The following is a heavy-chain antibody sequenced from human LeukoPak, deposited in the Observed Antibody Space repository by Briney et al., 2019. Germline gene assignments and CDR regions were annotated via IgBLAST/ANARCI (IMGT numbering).Heavy chain of an antibody. CDR1: GYTFTSYG. J-gene: IGHJ4*02. V-gene: IGHV1-18*01. Sequence: ASVKVSCKASGYTFTSYGISWVRQAPGQGLEWMGWIIAYNGNTNYAQKLQGRVTMTTDTSTSTAYMELRSLRSDDTAVYYCARWAYCTNGVCPDNWGQGTLVTVSS. CDR2: IIAYNGNT. CDR3: ARWAYCTNGVCPDN. D-gene: IGHD2-8*01.